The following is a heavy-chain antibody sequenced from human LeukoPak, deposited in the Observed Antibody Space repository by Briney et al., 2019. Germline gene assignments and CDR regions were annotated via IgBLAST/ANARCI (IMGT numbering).Heavy chain of an antibody. D-gene: IGHD3-22*01. Sequence: GGSLRLSCAASGFPFRSNWMHWVRQAPGRGQVWVSGINGDGINTNYADSVKGRFTISRDNAKNTLYLQMNSLRGEDTAVYYCARTDYYDRWGQGTLVTVSS. V-gene: IGHV3-74*01. CDR2: INGDGINT. J-gene: IGHJ4*02. CDR3: ARTDYYDR. CDR1: GFPFRSNW.